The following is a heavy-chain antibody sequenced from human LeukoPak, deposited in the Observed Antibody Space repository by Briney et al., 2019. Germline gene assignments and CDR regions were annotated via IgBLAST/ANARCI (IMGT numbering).Heavy chain of an antibody. CDR3: ARDFSDSIVGATGFDY. J-gene: IGHJ4*02. CDR1: GGSISSGDYY. V-gene: IGHV4-30-4*02. Sequence: SETLSPTCTVSGGSISSGDYYWSWIRQPPGKGLEWIGYIYYSGSTYYNPSLKSRVTISVDTSKNQFSLKLSSVTAADTAVYYCARDFSDSIVGATGFDYWGQGTLVTVSS. CDR2: IYYSGST. D-gene: IGHD1-26*01.